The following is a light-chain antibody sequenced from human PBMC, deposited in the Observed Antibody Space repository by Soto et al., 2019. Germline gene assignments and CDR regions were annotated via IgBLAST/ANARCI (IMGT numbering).Light chain of an antibody. CDR3: QVWDSSSDHVV. CDR1: NIGIKS. V-gene: IGLV3-21*04. CDR2: YDS. Sequence: SYELTQPPSVSVAPGQTARITCGGNNIGIKSVHWYQQKPGQAPVLVIYYDSDRPSGIPERLSGYNSGNTATLTISRVEAGDEADYYCQVWDSSSDHVVFGGGTKLTVL. J-gene: IGLJ2*01.